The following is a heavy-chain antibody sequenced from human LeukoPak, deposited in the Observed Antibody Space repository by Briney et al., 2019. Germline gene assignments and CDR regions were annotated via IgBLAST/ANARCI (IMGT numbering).Heavy chain of an antibody. V-gene: IGHV4-59*01. CDR1: GGSISGFH. J-gene: IGHJ4*02. D-gene: IGHD3-10*01. Sequence: SETLSLTCTVSGGSISGFHWSWIRLPPGKGLEWIGNIYSSGSTNYNPSLNSRVTISVDTSKNQFSVKLSSVTAADTAVYYCARGLEIGVPHKPFDYWGQGTLVTVSS. CDR2: IYSSGST. CDR3: ARGLEIGVPHKPFDY.